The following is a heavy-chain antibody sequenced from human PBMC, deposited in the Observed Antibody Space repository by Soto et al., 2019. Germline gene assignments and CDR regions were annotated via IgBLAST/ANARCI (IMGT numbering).Heavy chain of an antibody. Sequence: GGSLRLSCAASGFTFSSYAMSWVRQAPGKGLEWVSAISGSGGSTYYADSVKGRFTISRDNSKNTLYLQMNSLRAEDTAVYYCAKDLGSSSFAGMDVWGQGTTVTVSS. J-gene: IGHJ6*02. CDR3: AKDLGSSSFAGMDV. V-gene: IGHV3-23*01. CDR1: GFTFSSYA. CDR2: ISGSGGST. D-gene: IGHD6-6*01.